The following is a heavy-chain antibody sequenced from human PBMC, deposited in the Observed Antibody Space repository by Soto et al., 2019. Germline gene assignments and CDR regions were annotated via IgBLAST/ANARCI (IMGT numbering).Heavy chain of an antibody. J-gene: IGHJ4*02. CDR1: GFTFSTYG. CDR3: ANSWSSSGTYSHFDY. CDR2: TSYDGSNK. D-gene: IGHD3-22*01. V-gene: IGHV3-30*18. Sequence: GGSLRLSCAASGFTFSTYGMHWVRQAPGKGLEWVAVTSYDGSNKYYADSVKGRFTISRDNSKNTLYLQMNSLRAEDTAVYYCANSWSSSGTYSHFDYWDQGTLVTVSS.